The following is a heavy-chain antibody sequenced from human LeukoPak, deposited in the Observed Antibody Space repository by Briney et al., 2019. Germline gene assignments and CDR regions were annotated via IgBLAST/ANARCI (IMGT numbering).Heavy chain of an antibody. J-gene: IGHJ4*02. D-gene: IGHD3-22*01. V-gene: IGHV1-69*13. CDR1: GGTFRSYA. CDR2: IIPIFGTA. CDR3: ARGREYYYDSSFDY. Sequence: ASVKVSCKASGGTFRSYAISWVRQAPGQGLEWMGGIIPIFGTANYAQKFQGRVTITADESTSTAYMELSSLRSEDTAVYYCARGREYYYDSSFDYWGQGTLVTVSS.